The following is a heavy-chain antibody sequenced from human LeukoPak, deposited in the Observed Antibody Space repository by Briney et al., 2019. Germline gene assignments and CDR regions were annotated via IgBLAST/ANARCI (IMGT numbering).Heavy chain of an antibody. CDR1: GFTFSSYA. D-gene: IGHD4-17*01. V-gene: IGHV3-30-3*01. Sequence: GGSLRLSCAASGFTFSSYAMHWVRQAPGKGLEWVAVKSYDGSNKYYADSVKGRFTISRDNSKNTLYLQMNSLRAEDTAVYYCARDLSFRNGDYDYWGQGTLVTVSS. CDR3: ARDLSFRNGDYDY. J-gene: IGHJ4*02. CDR2: KSYDGSNK.